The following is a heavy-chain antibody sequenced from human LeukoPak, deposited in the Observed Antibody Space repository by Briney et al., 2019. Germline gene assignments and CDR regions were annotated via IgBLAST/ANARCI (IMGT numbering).Heavy chain of an antibody. D-gene: IGHD5-18*01. J-gene: IGHJ5*02. V-gene: IGHV3-74*01. CDR1: GFTFSSCW. CDR2: MNSDGSST. Sequence: GGSLRLSCAASGFTFSSCWMHWVRQAPGKGLVWVSRMNSDGSSTRYADSVKGRFTISRDNAKNTLYLQMNSLRAEDTAVYYCAREDTAMVSGGTYNWFDPWGQGTLVSVSS. CDR3: AREDTAMVSGGTYNWFDP.